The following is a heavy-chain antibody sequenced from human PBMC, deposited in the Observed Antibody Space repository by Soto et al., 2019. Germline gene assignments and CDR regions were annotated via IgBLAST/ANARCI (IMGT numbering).Heavy chain of an antibody. CDR1: GFTFTSSA. D-gene: IGHD3-10*01. V-gene: IGHV1-58*01. Sequence: EASVKVSCKASGFTFTSSAVQWVRQARGQRLEWIGWIVVGSGNTNYAQKFQERVTITRDMSTSTAYMELSSLRSEDTAVYYCAAKNYGEMATISTTFDYWGQGTLVTVSS. CDR3: AAKNYGEMATISTTFDY. J-gene: IGHJ4*02. CDR2: IVVGSGNT.